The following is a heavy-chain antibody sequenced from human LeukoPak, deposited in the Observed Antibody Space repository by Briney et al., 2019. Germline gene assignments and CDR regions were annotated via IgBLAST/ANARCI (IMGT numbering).Heavy chain of an antibody. D-gene: IGHD6-19*01. J-gene: IGHJ4*02. CDR1: WITLNSYS. Sequence: PGGSLRLSCAAPWITLNSYSMNRVRPAPGEGLGWGSSISSSSTYIYHADSVKGRFTISRDNAKNSLYLHMNSLRAEDTAVYYCARGHGPGIAVTICDSWGQGTLVTVSS. CDR3: ARGHGPGIAVTICDS. CDR2: ISSSSTYI. V-gene: IGHV3-21*06.